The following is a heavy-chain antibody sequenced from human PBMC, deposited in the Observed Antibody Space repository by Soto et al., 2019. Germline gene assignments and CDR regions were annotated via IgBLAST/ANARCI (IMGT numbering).Heavy chain of an antibody. CDR2: IIPIFGTA. J-gene: IGHJ3*02. CDR1: GGTFSSYA. D-gene: IGHD1-26*01. V-gene: IGHV1-69*13. Sequence: ASVKVSCKASGGTFSSYAISWVRQAPGQGLEWMGGIIPIFGTANYAQKFQGRVTITADESTSTAYMELSSLRSEDTAVYYCARDIIIGSNAFEISGRGKVVTVS. CDR3: ARDIIIGSNAFEI.